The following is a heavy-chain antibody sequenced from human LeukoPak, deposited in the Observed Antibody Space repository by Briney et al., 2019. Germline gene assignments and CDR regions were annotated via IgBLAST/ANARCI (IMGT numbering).Heavy chain of an antibody. D-gene: IGHD3-22*01. CDR2: IYYSGST. V-gene: IGHV4-31*03. CDR1: GGSISSGGYY. Sequence: SETLSLTCTVSGGSISSGGYYWSWIRQHPGKGLEWIGYIYYSGSTYYNPSLKSRVTISVDTSKNQFSLKLSSVTAADTAVYYCASLYYYDSSGYPDYYYGMDVWGQGTTVTVSS. CDR3: ASLYYYDSSGYPDYYYGMDV. J-gene: IGHJ6*02.